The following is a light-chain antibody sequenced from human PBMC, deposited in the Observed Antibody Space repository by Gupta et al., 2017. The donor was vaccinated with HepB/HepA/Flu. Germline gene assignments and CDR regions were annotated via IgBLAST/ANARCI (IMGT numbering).Light chain of an antibody. Sequence: DVPMTQSPSTLSASVGDRVTIACRASQNLHRWLAWYQQRPGKAPKLLIYQASRLESGVTSRFSGSGSGKEFTLTSSRRQHDDVANYYCRQYNTDCSFGQGTKLEIK. J-gene: IGKJ2*04. CDR1: QNLHRW. CDR2: QAS. V-gene: IGKV1-5*03. CDR3: RQYNTDCS.